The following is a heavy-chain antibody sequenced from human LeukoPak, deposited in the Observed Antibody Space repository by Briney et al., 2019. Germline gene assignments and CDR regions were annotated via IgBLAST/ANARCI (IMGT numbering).Heavy chain of an antibody. V-gene: IGHV4-4*07. D-gene: IGHD6-13*01. Sequence: SETLSLTCTVSGGSISSYYWSWIRQPAGKGLEWIGRIYTSGNTNYNPSLKGRVTMSVDTSKNQFSLNLSSVTAADTAVYYCAAAATFRWYLDLWGRGTLVTVSS. J-gene: IGHJ2*01. CDR2: IYTSGNT. CDR3: AAAATFRWYLDL. CDR1: GGSISSYY.